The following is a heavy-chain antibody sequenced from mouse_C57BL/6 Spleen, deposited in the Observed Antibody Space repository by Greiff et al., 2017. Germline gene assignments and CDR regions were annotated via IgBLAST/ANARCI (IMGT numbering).Heavy chain of an antibody. CDR2: IDPSDSYT. J-gene: IGHJ3*01. CDR1: GYTFTSYW. V-gene: IGHV1-69*01. Sequence: QVQLQQPGAELVKPGASVKMSCKASGYTFTSYWITWVKQRPGQGLEWIGEIDPSDSYTNYNQKFKGKSTLTVDKSSSTAYMQLSSLTSEDSAVYYCATAQATAYWGQGTLVTVSA. D-gene: IGHD3-2*02. CDR3: ATAQATAY.